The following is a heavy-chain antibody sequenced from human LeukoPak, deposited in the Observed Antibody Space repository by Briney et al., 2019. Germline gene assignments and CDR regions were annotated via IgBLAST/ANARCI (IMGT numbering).Heavy chain of an antibody. J-gene: IGHJ5*02. CDR3: AREDVYSSSWGGWFDP. CDR2: IYYSGST. CDR1: GGPISSYY. V-gene: IGHV4-59*01. Sequence: KASETLSLTCTVSGGPISSYYWSWIRQPPGKGLEWIGYIYYSGSTNYNPSLKSRVTISVDTSKNQFSLKLSSVTAADTAVYYCAREDVYSSSWGGWFDPWGQGTLVTVSS. D-gene: IGHD6-13*01.